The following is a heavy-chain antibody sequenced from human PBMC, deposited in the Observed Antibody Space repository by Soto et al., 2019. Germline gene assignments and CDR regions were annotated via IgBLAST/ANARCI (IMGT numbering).Heavy chain of an antibody. CDR1: NGSISSSNW. J-gene: IGHJ4*02. CDR3: AINRLDGYDFDS. CDR2: VAQNGYV. D-gene: IGHD5-12*01. Sequence: QVQLQESGPGLVKPSATLSLTCTVSNGSISSSNWRSWVRQSPGKGLEWIGEVAQNGYVGSIPSLKGRLTILLEKPTIRSSLRLTSVTAADTAVYYCAINRLDGYDFDSWGQGMLVTVSS. V-gene: IGHV4-4*02.